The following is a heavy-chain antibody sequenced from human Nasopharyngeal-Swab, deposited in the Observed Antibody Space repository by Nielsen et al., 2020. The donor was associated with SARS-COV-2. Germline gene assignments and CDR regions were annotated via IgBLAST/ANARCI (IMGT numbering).Heavy chain of an antibody. CDR2: IYTSGNT. CDR3: ARGPDNSGFYAFPF. Sequence: SETLSLTCTASGGSISSYYWSWIRQPAGKGLEWIGRIYTSGNTNYNPSLKSRVTMSVDTSKNQFSLKLTSVTAADTAVYYCARGPDNSGFYAFPFWGQGILVTVSS. J-gene: IGHJ4*02. D-gene: IGHD6-19*01. CDR1: GGSISSYY. V-gene: IGHV4-4*07.